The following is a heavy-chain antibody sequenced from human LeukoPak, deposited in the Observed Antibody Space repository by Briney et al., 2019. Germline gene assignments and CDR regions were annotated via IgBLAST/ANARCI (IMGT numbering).Heavy chain of an antibody. V-gene: IGHV5-51*01. J-gene: IGHJ3*02. D-gene: IGHD2-2*01. CDR1: GYSFTTYW. Sequence: GESLKISCKGSGYSFTTYWIGWVRQMPGKGLEWMGIIYPGDSDTRYSPSFQGQVTISADKSISTAYLQWSSLKASDTAMYYCARREDCSSTSCYDDIAFDIWGQGTMVTVSS. CDR3: ARREDCSSTSCYDDIAFDI. CDR2: IYPGDSDT.